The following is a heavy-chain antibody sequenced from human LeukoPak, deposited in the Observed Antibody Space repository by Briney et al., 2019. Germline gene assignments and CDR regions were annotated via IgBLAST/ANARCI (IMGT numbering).Heavy chain of an antibody. CDR3: ARLVGSSWVDY. Sequence: SETLSLTCIVPGGSISSYYWSWIRQPPGKGLEWIGYIYFSGTTTYNPSLKSRVSISVDTSKKQFSLKLSSVTAADTAVYYCARLVGSSWVDYWGQGTLVTVSS. J-gene: IGHJ4*02. D-gene: IGHD2-15*01. CDR1: GGSISSYY. CDR2: IYFSGTT. V-gene: IGHV4-59*01.